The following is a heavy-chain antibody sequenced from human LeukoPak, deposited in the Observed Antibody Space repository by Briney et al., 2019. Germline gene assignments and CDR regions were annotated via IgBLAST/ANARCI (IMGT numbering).Heavy chain of an antibody. D-gene: IGHD5-18*01. CDR1: GFTFNSYA. J-gene: IGHJ4*02. V-gene: IGHV3-30*04. CDR2: ISYDGSTK. CDR3: AREDTAMVESFDC. Sequence: PGRSLRLSCAASGFTFNSYAMHWVRQAPGKGLEWVAVISYDGSTKYYADSVKGRFTISRDNSKDTLHLQMNTLRADDTAVYYCAREDTAMVESFDCWGQETLVTVSS.